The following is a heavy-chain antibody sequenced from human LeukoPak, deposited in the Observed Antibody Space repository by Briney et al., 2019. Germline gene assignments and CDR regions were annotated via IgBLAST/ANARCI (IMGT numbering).Heavy chain of an antibody. J-gene: IGHJ4*02. Sequence: GGSLRLSCAASGLTFSSYAMNWVRQAPGKGLEWVSTISYGGGSTYYVDSVKGRFTISRDNSENTLYLQLNSLRAEDTAVYYCAKAGSGSYLYYFDYWGQGTLVTVSS. CDR2: ISYGGGST. D-gene: IGHD1-26*01. CDR1: GLTFSSYA. V-gene: IGHV3-23*01. CDR3: AKAGSGSYLYYFDY.